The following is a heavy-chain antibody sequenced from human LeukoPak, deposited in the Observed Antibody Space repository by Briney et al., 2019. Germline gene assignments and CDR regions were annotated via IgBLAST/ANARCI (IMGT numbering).Heavy chain of an antibody. CDR2: IYYSGST. CDR1: GGSISSYY. V-gene: IGHV4-59*08. CDR3: ARRQNSSGRPFDY. J-gene: IGHJ4*02. Sequence: SETLSLTCTVSGGSISSYYWSWIRQPPGKGLEWIGYIYYSGSTNYNPSLKSRVTISVDTSKNQFSLKLSSVTGADTAVYYCARRQNSSGRPFDYWGQGTLVTVSS. D-gene: IGHD6-19*01.